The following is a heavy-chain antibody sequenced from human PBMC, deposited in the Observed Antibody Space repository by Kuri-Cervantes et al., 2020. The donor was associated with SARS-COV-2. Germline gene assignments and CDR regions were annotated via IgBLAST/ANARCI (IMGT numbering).Heavy chain of an antibody. Sequence: GGSLRLSCAASGFTSDDYAMHWVRQAPGKGLEWVSGISWNSGSIGYADSVKGRFTISRDNAKNTLYLQMNSLRAEDTAVYYCARDNLVDFYDSSGYYYWYFDLWGRGSLITFSS. V-gene: IGHV3-9*02. D-gene: IGHD3-22*01. CDR2: ISWNSGSI. J-gene: IGHJ2*01. CDR1: GFTSDDYA. CDR3: ARDNLVDFYDSSGYYYWYFDL.